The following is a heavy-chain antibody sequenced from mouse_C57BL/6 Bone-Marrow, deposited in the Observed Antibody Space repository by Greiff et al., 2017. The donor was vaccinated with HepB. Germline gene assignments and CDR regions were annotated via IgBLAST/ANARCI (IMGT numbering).Heavy chain of an antibody. J-gene: IGHJ4*01. V-gene: IGHV1-63*01. CDR1: GYTFTNYW. CDR3: AREDGSSFYAMDD. Sequence: QVQLQQSGAELVRPGTSVKMSCKASGYTFTNYWIGWAKQRPGHGLEWIGDIYPGGGYTNYNEKFKGKATLTADTSSSTAYMQFSSLTSEDSAIYYCAREDGSSFYAMDDWGQGTSVTVSS. D-gene: IGHD1-1*01. CDR2: IYPGGGYT.